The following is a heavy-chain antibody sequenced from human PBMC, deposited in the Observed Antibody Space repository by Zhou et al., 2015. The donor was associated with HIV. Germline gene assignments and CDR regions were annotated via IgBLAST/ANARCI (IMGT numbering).Heavy chain of an antibody. Sequence: QVQLVQSGAEVKKPGSSVKVSCKASGGTFSSYAISWVRQAPGQGLEWMGGIIPIFGTANYAQKFQGRVTITADESTSTAYMELSSLRSEDTAVYYCARYSGRIAARYYYYYYMDVWGKGTTVTVSS. D-gene: IGHD6-6*01. J-gene: IGHJ6*03. V-gene: IGHV1-69*01. CDR2: IIPIFGTA. CDR1: GGTFSSYA. CDR3: ARYSGRIAARYYYYYYMDV.